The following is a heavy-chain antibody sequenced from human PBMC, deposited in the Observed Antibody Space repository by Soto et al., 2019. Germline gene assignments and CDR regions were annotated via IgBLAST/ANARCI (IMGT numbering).Heavy chain of an antibody. CDR3: ARGNNPYYYYYYGMDV. Sequence: QVQLVESGGGVVQPGRSLRLSCAASGFTFSSYGMHWVRQAPGKGLEWVAVIWYDGSNKYYADSVKGRFTISRDNSKNTLYLQMNSLRAEDTAVYYCARGNNPYYYYYYGMDVWGQGTTVTVSS. V-gene: IGHV3-33*01. CDR2: IWYDGSNK. D-gene: IGHD1-1*01. CDR1: GFTFSSYG. J-gene: IGHJ6*02.